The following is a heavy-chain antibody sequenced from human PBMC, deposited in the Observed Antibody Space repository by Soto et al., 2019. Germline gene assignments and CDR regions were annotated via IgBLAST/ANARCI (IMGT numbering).Heavy chain of an antibody. CDR3: ARVYDYYFDY. CDR2: IYYSGST. CDR1: GGSISIYY. V-gene: IGHV4-59*01. J-gene: IGHJ4*02. D-gene: IGHD3-22*01. Sequence: SETLSLTCTVSGGSISIYYWSWIRQPPGKGLEWIGYIYYSGSTNYNPSLKSRVTISVDTSKNQFSLKLSSVTAADTAVYYCARVYDYYFDYWGQGTLVTVSS.